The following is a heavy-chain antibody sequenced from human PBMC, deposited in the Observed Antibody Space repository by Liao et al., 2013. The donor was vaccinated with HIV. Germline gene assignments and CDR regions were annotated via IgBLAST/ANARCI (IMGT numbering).Heavy chain of an antibody. J-gene: IGHJ3*02. D-gene: IGHD3-3*01. V-gene: IGHV4-61*02. CDR3: AGSPRGFGMFKTAFDI. CDR2: IYTSGST. CDR1: GDSISSGTYY. Sequence: QVQLQESGPGLVKPSQTLSLTCTVSGDSISSGTYYWSWIRQPAGKGLEWIGRIYTSGSTNYNPSLKSRVTISVDTSKNQFSLKLSSVTAADTAVYYCAGSPRGFGMFKTAFDIWGQGTMVTVSS.